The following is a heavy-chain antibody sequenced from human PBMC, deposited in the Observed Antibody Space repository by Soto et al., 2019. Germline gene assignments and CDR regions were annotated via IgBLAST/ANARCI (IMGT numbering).Heavy chain of an antibody. V-gene: IGHV3-66*01. CDR1: GITVSNNY. CDR3: ARDPPGIAAAGGG. J-gene: IGHJ6*02. Sequence: GGSLRLSCAASGITVSNNYMSWVRQAPGKGLECVSLIYSNGDTRYADSVKGRFTISRDNSKNTVYLQMNSLRAEDTAVYYCARDPPGIAAAGGGWGQGTTVTVSS. CDR2: IYSNGDT. D-gene: IGHD6-13*01.